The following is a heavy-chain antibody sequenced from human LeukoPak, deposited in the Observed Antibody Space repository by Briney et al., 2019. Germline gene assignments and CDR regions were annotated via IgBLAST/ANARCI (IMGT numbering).Heavy chain of an antibody. V-gene: IGHV1-69*04. J-gene: IGHJ4*02. CDR2: IIPILGIA. CDR1: GYTFTSYG. CDR3: ARAAVAATPYYFDY. D-gene: IGHD2-15*01. Sequence: GASVKVSCKASGYTFTSYGISWVRQAPGQGLEWMGRIIPILGIANYAQKFQGRVTITADKSTSTAYMELSSLRSEDTAVYYCARAAVAATPYYFDYWGQGTLVTVSS.